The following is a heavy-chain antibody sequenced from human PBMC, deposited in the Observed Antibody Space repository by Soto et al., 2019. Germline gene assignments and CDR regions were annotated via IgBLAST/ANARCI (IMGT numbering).Heavy chain of an antibody. J-gene: IGHJ6*02. V-gene: IGHV4-61*01. D-gene: IGHD2-15*01. CDR3: ASGVVVAATRSYYYYGMDV. Sequence: PSETLSLTCTVSGGSVSSGSYYWSWIRQPPGKGLEWIGNIYYSGSTNYNPSLKSRVTISVDTSKNQFSLKLSSVTAADTAVYYCASGVVVAATRSYYYYGMDVWGQGTTVTVSS. CDR1: GGSVSSGSYY. CDR2: IYYSGST.